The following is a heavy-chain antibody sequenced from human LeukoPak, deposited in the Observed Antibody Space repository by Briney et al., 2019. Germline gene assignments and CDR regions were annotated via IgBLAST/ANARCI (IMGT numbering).Heavy chain of an antibody. D-gene: IGHD6-19*01. J-gene: IGHJ4*02. CDR3: ARDQYSSGWYGDY. V-gene: IGHV1-69*05. CDR2: IIPTFGTA. CDR1: GGTFSSYA. Sequence: SVKVSCKASGGTFSSYAISWVRQAPGQGLEWMGRIIPTFGTANYAQKFQGRVTITTDESTSTAYMELSSLRSEDTAVYYCARDQYSSGWYGDYWGQGTLVTVSS.